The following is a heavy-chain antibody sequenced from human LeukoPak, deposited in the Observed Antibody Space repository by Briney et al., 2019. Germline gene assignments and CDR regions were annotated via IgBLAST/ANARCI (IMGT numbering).Heavy chain of an antibody. D-gene: IGHD3-9*01. CDR3: ARGTNYDILTGVPPLLDY. V-gene: IGHV1-3*01. CDR2: INAGNGNT. J-gene: IGHJ4*02. CDR1: GYTFTSYA. Sequence: GASVKVSCKASGYTFTSYAMNWVRQAPGQRLEWMGWINAGNGNTKYSQKFQGRVTITRDTSASTAYMELSSLRSEDTAVYYCARGTNYDILTGVPPLLDYWGQGTLVTVSS.